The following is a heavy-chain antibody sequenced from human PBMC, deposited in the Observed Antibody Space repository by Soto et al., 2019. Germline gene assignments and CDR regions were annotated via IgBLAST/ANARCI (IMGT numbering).Heavy chain of an antibody. CDR1: AGSISTINYY. Sequence: QVQLQESGPGLVRPSQTLSLTCTVSAGSISTINYYWSWIRQHPEKGLEWIGYISYSGSTFYHSSLKSPVTITIDTSKKQFSPTLTSVTAADTAVYYCARSAQWDGFDPWGQGTMVTVSS. CDR3: ARSAQWDGFDP. D-gene: IGHD2-8*01. V-gene: IGHV4-31*01. CDR2: ISYSGST. J-gene: IGHJ3*01.